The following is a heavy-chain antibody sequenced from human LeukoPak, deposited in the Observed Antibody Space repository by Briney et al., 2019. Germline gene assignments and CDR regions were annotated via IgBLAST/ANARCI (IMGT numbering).Heavy chain of an antibody. D-gene: IGHD4/OR15-4a*01. CDR3: SRGGANDL. V-gene: IGHV4-4*07. CDR2: IFTSGST. CDR1: GGSITSDY. Sequence: SETLSLTCTVVGGSITSDYWSWIRQPAGKGLGWIGRIFTSGSTAYNPSLKSRVTMSLDTSKNQFFLKLSSVTAADTAAYFCSRGGANDLWGQGTLVTVSS. J-gene: IGHJ5*02.